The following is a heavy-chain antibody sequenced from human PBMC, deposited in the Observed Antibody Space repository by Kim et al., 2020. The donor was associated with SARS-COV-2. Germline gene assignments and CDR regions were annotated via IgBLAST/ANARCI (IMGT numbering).Heavy chain of an antibody. CDR2: NK. Sequence: NKYYADSVKGRFTISRDKSKNTLYLQRNRLRAEDTAVYYCARCTFAVGGFWGQGTLVTVSS. CDR3: ARCTFAVGGF. V-gene: IGHV3-30*01. J-gene: IGHJ4*02. D-gene: IGHD6-19*01.